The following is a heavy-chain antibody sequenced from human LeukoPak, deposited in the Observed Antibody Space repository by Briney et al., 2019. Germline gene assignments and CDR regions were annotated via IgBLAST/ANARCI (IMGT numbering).Heavy chain of an antibody. Sequence: SETLSLTCTVSGGSTSSSSYYWGWIRQPPGKGLEWIGSIYYSGSTYYNPSLKSRVTISVDTSKNQFSLKLSSVTAADTAVYYCAILDGDDYWGQGTLVTVSS. D-gene: IGHD3-3*01. CDR3: AILDGDDY. CDR1: GGSTSSSSYY. V-gene: IGHV4-39*01. J-gene: IGHJ4*02. CDR2: IYYSGST.